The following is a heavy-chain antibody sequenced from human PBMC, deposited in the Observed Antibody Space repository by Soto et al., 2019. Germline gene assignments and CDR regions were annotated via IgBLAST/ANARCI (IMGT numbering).Heavy chain of an antibody. CDR3: ARGDSTASSVFDY. CDR1: GGSFSGYY. D-gene: IGHD4-17*01. J-gene: IGHJ4*02. Sequence: SETLSLTCAVYGGSFSGYYWSWIRQPPGKGLEWIGEINHSGSTNYNPSLKSRVTISVDTSKNQFSLKLSSVTAADTAVYYCARGDSTASSVFDYWGQGMLVTVSS. CDR2: INHSGST. V-gene: IGHV4-34*01.